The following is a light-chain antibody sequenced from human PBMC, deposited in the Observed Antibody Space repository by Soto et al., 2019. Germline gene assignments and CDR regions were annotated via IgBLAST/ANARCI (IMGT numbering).Light chain of an antibody. CDR1: QSVSNY. Sequence: EIVLTQSPGTLSLSPGERATLSCRASQSVSNYLGWYQQKPGQAPRLLIYGASNRATGIPARFSGSGSGTDFTLTISSLEPEDFGVYYCHQRSNWPPSFGPGTTVDVK. V-gene: IGKV3-11*01. CDR3: HQRSNWPPS. CDR2: GAS. J-gene: IGKJ3*01.